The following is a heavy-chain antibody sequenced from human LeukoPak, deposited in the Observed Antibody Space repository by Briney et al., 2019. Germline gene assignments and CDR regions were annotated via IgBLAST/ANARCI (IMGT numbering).Heavy chain of an antibody. CDR1: GYTFTSYA. D-gene: IGHD3-16*01. J-gene: IGHJ4*02. CDR3: ARLPYDSVWGSDLKTS. Sequence: ASVKVSCKASGYTFTSYAMNLVRQAPGQGLEWMGWINTNTGNPTYAQGFTGRFVFSLDTSVSTAYLQISSLKAEDTAVYYCARLPYDSVWGSDLKTSWGQGTLVTVSS. CDR2: INTNTGNP. V-gene: IGHV7-4-1*02.